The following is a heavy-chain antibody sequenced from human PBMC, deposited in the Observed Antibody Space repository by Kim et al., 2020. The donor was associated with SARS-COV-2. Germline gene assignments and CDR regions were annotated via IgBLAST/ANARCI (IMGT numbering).Heavy chain of an antibody. V-gene: IGHV4-38-2*02. Sequence: SETLSLTCSVSGYSISSGYYWGWIRQPPGKGLEWIGSIYHSGSTYYNPSLKSRVTISVDTSKNQFSLKLSSVTAADTAVYYCARDNRVLLWFGEPAPFVYWGQGTLVTVSS. D-gene: IGHD3-10*01. J-gene: IGHJ4*02. CDR3: ARDNRVLLWFGEPAPFVY. CDR2: IYHSGST. CDR1: GYSISSGYY.